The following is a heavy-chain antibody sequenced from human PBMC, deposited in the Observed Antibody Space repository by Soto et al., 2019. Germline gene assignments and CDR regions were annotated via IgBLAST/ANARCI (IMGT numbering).Heavy chain of an antibody. V-gene: IGHV5-51*01. Sequence: GESLKISCKGSGYSFTNYWIAWVRQMPGKGLEWMGIIYPGDSDTRYSPSFQGQVTISADKSITTAYLQWSSLKASDTAMYYCTRPGSGSPTNDWYFDLWRRGTLVTVSS. CDR1: GYSFTNYW. CDR2: IYPGDSDT. CDR3: TRPGSGSPTNDWYFDL. J-gene: IGHJ2*01. D-gene: IGHD6-19*01.